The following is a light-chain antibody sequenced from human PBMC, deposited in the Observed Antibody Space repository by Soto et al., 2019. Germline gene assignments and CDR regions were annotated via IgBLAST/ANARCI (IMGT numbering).Light chain of an antibody. CDR2: GAS. CDR3: QQHSSSPPAYT. Sequence: EIVLTQSPATLSLSPGERATLSCRASQSVTSSSVAWYQQKPGQAPRLLIYGASSRASGIPVRFSGSGSGTDSPHTISRLEPEDVAVYYCQQHSSSPPAYTFGQGTKLEIQ. J-gene: IGKJ2*01. CDR1: QSVTSSS. V-gene: IGKV3-20*01.